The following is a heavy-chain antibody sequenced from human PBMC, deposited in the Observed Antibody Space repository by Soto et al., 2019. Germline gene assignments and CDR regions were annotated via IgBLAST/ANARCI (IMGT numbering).Heavy chain of an antibody. CDR1: GFTFGDYA. V-gene: IGHV3-49*03. CDR2: IRSKAYGGTT. Sequence: GSLRLSCTASGFTFGDYAMSWFRQAPGKGLEWVGFIRSKAYGGTTEYAASVKGRFTISRDDSKSIAYLQMNSLKTEDTAVYYCTRPRSSITMVRGVMPPFMDVWGQGTTVTVSS. D-gene: IGHD3-10*01. CDR3: TRPRSSITMVRGVMPPFMDV. J-gene: IGHJ6*02.